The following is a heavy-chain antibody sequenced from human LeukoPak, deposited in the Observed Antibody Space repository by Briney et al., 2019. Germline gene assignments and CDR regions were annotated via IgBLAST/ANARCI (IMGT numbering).Heavy chain of an antibody. CDR2: IYYSGST. V-gene: IGHV4-39*01. J-gene: IGHJ4*02. CDR1: GDSISSSSYY. CDR3: AVTRGSYRGGIDY. Sequence: KPSETLSLTCTVSGDSISSSSYYWGWIRQPPGKGLEWIGSIYYSGSTYYNPSLKSRVTISVDTSKNQFSLKLSSVTAADTAVYYCAVTRGSYRGGIDYWGQGTLVTVSS. D-gene: IGHD1-26*01.